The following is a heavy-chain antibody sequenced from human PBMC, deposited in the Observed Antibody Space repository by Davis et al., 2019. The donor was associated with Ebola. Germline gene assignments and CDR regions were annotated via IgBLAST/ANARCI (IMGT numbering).Heavy chain of an antibody. J-gene: IGHJ4*02. CDR3: ATTQWLREFDN. CDR1: GYTFTSYD. D-gene: IGHD6-19*01. CDR2: MNPNSGNT. Sequence: AASVKVSCKASGYTFTSYDISWVRQATGQGLEWMGWMNPNSGNTGYAQKFQGRVTLTRSTSISTAYMELSSLRSDDTAVYYCATTQWLREFDNWGQGTLVTVSP. V-gene: IGHV1-8*01.